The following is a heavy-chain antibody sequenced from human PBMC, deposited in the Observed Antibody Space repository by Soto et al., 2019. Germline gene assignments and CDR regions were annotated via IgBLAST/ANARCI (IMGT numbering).Heavy chain of an antibody. CDR2: ISGSSDYI. CDR1: GFTFSSYA. J-gene: IGHJ4*02. D-gene: IGHD6-13*01. CDR3: ARGSIAAAGKDDY. Sequence: EVQLVESGGGLVNPGKSLRLSCAASGFTFSSYAMNWVRQAPGRGLEWVSSISGSSDYIYYSDSVKGRFAISRDNAKSSLYLQMNSLRAEDTAVYYCARGSIAAAGKDDYWGQGTLVTVSS. V-gene: IGHV3-21*01.